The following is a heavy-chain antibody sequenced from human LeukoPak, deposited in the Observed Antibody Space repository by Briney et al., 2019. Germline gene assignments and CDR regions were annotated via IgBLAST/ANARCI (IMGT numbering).Heavy chain of an antibody. CDR1: GFTFSSYG. CDR3: AKGDTVFRGGPGY. D-gene: IGHD3-10*01. J-gene: IGHJ4*02. CDR2: IWYDGSNK. V-gene: IGHV3-33*06. Sequence: GGSLRPSCAASGFTFSSYGMHWVRQAPGKGLEWVAVIWYDGSNKYYADSVKGRFTISRDDSQNTLYLQLNSLRAEDTAFYYCAKGDTVFRGGPGYWGQGTLVTVSS.